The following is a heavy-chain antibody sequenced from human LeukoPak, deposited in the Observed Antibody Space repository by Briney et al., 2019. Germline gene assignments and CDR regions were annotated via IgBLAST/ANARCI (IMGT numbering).Heavy chain of an antibody. J-gene: IGHJ4*02. CDR1: GGTFSSYA. D-gene: IGHD3-3*01. CDR3: ARGSRFLEWLFDY. Sequence: VASVKVSCKASGGTFSSYAIGWVRQAPGQGLEWMGGIIPIFGTANYAQKFQGRVTITADESTSTAYMELSSLRSEDTAVYYCARGSRFLEWLFDYWGQGTLVTVSS. V-gene: IGHV1-69*01. CDR2: IIPIFGTA.